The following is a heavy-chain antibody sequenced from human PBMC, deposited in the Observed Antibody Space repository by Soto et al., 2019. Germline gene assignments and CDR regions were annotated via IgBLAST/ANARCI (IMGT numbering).Heavy chain of an antibody. Sequence: GASVKVSCKASGCTFSSYAISWVRQAPGQGLEWMGGIIPIFGTANYAQKFQGRVTITADESTSTAYMELSSLRSEDTAVYYCARDWDYYDSSDIWGQGTMVTVSS. J-gene: IGHJ3*02. CDR2: IIPIFGTA. V-gene: IGHV1-69*13. D-gene: IGHD3-22*01. CDR1: GCTFSSYA. CDR3: ARDWDYYDSSDI.